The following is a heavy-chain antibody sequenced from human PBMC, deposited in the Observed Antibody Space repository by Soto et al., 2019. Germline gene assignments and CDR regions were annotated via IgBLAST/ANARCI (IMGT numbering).Heavy chain of an antibody. CDR1: NHTFTNYG. CDR3: AAVPGYGDANWFDP. D-gene: IGHD4-17*01. Sequence: QVQLVQSGAEVKKPGASVKVSCKASNHTFTNYGITWVRQAPGQGLEWMGWIGAYSGNTNYAQQFRGRVTMTTETSTRTVYMELRSLRSDDTAVYYCAAVPGYGDANWFDPWGQGTLVTVSS. CDR2: IGAYSGNT. V-gene: IGHV1-18*01. J-gene: IGHJ5*02.